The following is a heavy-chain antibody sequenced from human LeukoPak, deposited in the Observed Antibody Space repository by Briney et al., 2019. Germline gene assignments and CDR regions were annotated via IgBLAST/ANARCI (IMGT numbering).Heavy chain of an antibody. CDR3: VTGGSSWNEY. CDR2: IYYSGST. D-gene: IGHD6-13*01. J-gene: IGHJ4*02. V-gene: IGHV4-59*12. Sequence: PSETLSLTCTVSGGSISSYYWSWIRQPPGKGPEWIGYIYYSGSTYYNPSLESRLTMSLDKSKNQFSLNLYSVTAADTAVYFCVTGGSSWNEYWGQGTLVTVSS. CDR1: GGSISSYY.